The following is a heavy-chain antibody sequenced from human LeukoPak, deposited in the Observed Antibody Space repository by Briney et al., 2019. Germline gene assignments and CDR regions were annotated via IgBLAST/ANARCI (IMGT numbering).Heavy chain of an antibody. D-gene: IGHD3-3*01. Sequence: GGSLRLSCAASGFTFSDYYMSWIRQAPGKGLEWISYISSTGTTIYYADSVKGRFTISRDNAKNSLYLQVNSLRAEDAAVYYCARGPFWSGYFDDWDQGTLVTVSS. CDR3: ARGPFWSGYFDD. J-gene: IGHJ4*02. V-gene: IGHV3-11*01. CDR1: GFTFSDYY. CDR2: ISSTGTTI.